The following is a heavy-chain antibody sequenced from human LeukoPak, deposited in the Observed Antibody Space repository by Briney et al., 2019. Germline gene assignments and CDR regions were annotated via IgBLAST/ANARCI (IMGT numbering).Heavy chain of an antibody. J-gene: IGHJ3*02. Sequence: GGSLRLSCAASGFTFSNYAMSWVRQAPGKGLEWVSALSGSGGSTYYADSVKGRFTISRDNSKNTLYLQMNSLRAEDTAVYYCAKGKEWSSGWSSAFDIWGQGTMVTVSS. CDR1: GFTFSNYA. CDR2: LSGSGGST. V-gene: IGHV3-23*01. CDR3: AKGKEWSSGWSSAFDI. D-gene: IGHD6-19*01.